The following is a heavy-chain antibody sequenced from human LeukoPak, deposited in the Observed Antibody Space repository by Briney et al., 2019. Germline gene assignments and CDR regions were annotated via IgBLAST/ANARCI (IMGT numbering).Heavy chain of an antibody. CDR2: IKEDGSEE. CDR1: GFTFSDYW. V-gene: IGHV3-7*05. J-gene: IGHJ6*02. CDR3: ARDPYSSTWSYGMDV. D-gene: IGHD6-6*01. Sequence: GGSLRLSCAASGFTFSDYWMSWVRQAPGKGLEWVGNIKEDGSEEVYEDSVKGRFTISRDNAKNSLCLQMNTLRAEDTAVYYCARDPYSSTWSYGMDVWGQGATVTVSS.